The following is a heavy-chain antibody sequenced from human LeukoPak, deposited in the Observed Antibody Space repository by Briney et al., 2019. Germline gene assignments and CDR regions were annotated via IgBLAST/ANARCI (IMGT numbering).Heavy chain of an antibody. Sequence: ASVKVSCKASGYTFTGYYMHWVRQAPGQGLEWMGWINPNNGGTNYAQKFQGRVTMTRDTSISTAYMELSRLRSDDTAVYYCARDLNGVGLGLDYWGQGTLVTVSS. CDR2: INPNNGGT. CDR1: GYTFTGYY. V-gene: IGHV1-2*02. D-gene: IGHD2-8*01. J-gene: IGHJ4*02. CDR3: ARDLNGVGLGLDY.